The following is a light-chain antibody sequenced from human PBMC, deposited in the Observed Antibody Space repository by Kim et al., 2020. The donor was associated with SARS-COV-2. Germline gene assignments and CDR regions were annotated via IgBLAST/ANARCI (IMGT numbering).Light chain of an antibody. CDR1: QTINNK. Sequence: SPGERATRSCRASQTINNKLVWYQQKPGQAPRLLIYDATTRATGVPARFMGSGSETDFTLTISSLQSEDFAVYYCQQSHDWPPLTFGQGTKVDIK. CDR2: DAT. J-gene: IGKJ1*01. V-gene: IGKV3-15*01. CDR3: QQSHDWPPLT.